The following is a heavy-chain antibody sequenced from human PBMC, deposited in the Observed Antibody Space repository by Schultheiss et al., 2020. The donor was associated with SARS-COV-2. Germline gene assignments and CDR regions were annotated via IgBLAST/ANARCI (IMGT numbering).Heavy chain of an antibody. D-gene: IGHD6-19*01. CDR1: GGSLSGYY. CDR2: IYYSGST. J-gene: IGHJ3*02. V-gene: IGHV4-34*01. CDR3: ARRVAVAETRYRRAFDI. Sequence: SETLSLTCAVYGGSLSGYYWNWIRQPPGKGLEWIGSIYYSGSTNYNPSLKSRVTISVDTSKNQFSLKLSSVTAADTAVYYCARRVAVAETRYRRAFDIWGQGTMVTVSS.